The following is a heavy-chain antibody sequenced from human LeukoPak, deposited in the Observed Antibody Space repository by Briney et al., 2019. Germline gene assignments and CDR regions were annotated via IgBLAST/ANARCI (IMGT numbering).Heavy chain of an antibody. CDR2: MYYSGST. Sequence: SETLSPTCTVSGGSISNSSYYWGWIRQPPGKGLEWIGSMYYSGSTYYNPSLKSRATISVDTSKNQFSLKLSSVTAADTAVYYCARHGRMGTINPSYWGQGTLVTVSS. CDR1: GGSISNSSYY. V-gene: IGHV4-39*01. J-gene: IGHJ4*02. D-gene: IGHD5-24*01. CDR3: ARHGRMGTINPSY.